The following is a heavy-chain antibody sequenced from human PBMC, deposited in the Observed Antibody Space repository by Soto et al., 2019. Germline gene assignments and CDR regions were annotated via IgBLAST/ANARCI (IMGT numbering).Heavy chain of an antibody. Sequence: QVQLVQSGAEVKKPGSSVKVSCKASGGTFSTSAISWVRQAPGQGLEWVGGIMPVFATPDYAQKFQGRVTISADESSTTAYLDLTSLRTADTAVYYCARDKDRQQLGANYYYILDVWCQGTAIIVSS. D-gene: IGHD3-3*02. V-gene: IGHV1-69*12. CDR2: IMPVFATP. J-gene: IGHJ6*02. CDR1: GGTFSTSA. CDR3: ARDKDRQQLGANYYYILDV.